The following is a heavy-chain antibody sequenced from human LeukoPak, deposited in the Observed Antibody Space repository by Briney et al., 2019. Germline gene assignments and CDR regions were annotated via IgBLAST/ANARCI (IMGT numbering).Heavy chain of an antibody. D-gene: IGHD4-17*01. V-gene: IGHV4-39*01. Sequence: SETLSLTCTVSGGSISSSSYYWGWIRQPPGKGLEWIGSIYYSGSTYYNPSLKSRVTISVDTSKNQFSLKLSSVTAADTAVYYCARGRGENDYGDFGFDYWGQGTLVTVSS. CDR3: ARGRGENDYGDFGFDY. CDR1: GGSISSSSYY. J-gene: IGHJ4*02. CDR2: IYYSGST.